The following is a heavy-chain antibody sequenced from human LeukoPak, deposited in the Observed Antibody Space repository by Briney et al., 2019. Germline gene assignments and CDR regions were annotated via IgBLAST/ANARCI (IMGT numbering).Heavy chain of an antibody. D-gene: IGHD3-16*02. Sequence: PSETLSLTCTVSGGSIRSSYYYWSWIRQPPGKGLEWIGEINHSGSTNYNPSLKSRVTISVDTSKNQFSLKLSSVTAADTAVYCCARGYDYVWGSYRSPYAYWGQGTLVTVSS. J-gene: IGHJ4*02. CDR3: ARGYDYVWGSYRSPYAY. CDR1: GGSIRSSYYY. V-gene: IGHV4-39*07. CDR2: INHSGST.